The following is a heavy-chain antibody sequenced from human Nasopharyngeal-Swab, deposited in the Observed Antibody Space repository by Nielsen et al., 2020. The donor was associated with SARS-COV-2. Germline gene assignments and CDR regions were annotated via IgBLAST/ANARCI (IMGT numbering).Heavy chain of an antibody. V-gene: IGHV3-30*04. Sequence: GGSLRLSCAASGFTFSSYAMHWARQAPGKGLEWVAVISYDGSNKYYADSVKGRFTISRDNSKNTLYLQMNSLRAEDTAVYYCARGDLEPELLWFGELLYYFDYWGQGTLVTVSS. CDR3: ARGDLEPELLWFGELLYYFDY. CDR2: ISYDGSNK. J-gene: IGHJ4*02. D-gene: IGHD3-10*01. CDR1: GFTFSSYA.